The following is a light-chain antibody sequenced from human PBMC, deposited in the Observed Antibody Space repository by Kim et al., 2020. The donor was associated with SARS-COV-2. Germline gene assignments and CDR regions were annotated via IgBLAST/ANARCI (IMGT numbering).Light chain of an antibody. Sequence: DIQMTQSPSSLSAAVGDRVMITCRASQGISSHLNWYQQRPGKAPNLLIYDASTLQSGVPSRFSGRGVGTDFTLTINSLQPEDFATYYCQQSYKTPRTFGQGTKLEI. CDR1: QGISSH. V-gene: IGKV1-39*01. J-gene: IGKJ2*02. CDR2: DAS. CDR3: QQSYKTPRT.